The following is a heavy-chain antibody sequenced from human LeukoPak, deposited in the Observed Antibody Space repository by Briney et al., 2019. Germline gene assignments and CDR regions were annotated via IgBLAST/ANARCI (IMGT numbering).Heavy chain of an antibody. V-gene: IGHV3-21*01. CDR2: ISSSSSYI. CDR3: ARERYYYDSSGYPADAFDI. Sequence: GGSLRLSCAASGLTFSSYSMNWVRQAPGKGLEWVSSISSSSSYIYYADSVKGRFTISRDNAKNSLYLQMNSLRAEDTAVYYCARERYYYDSSGYPADAFDIWGQGTMVTVSS. J-gene: IGHJ3*02. CDR1: GLTFSSYS. D-gene: IGHD3-22*01.